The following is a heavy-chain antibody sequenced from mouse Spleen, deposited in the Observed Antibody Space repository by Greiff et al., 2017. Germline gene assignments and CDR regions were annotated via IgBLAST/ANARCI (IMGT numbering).Heavy chain of an antibody. D-gene: IGHD3-3*01. CDR3: ARQRTSFDY. Sequence: DVHLVESGGGLVKPGGSLKLSCAASGFTFSSYAMSWVRQTPEKRLEWVATISSGGSYTYYPDSVKGRFTISRDNAKNTLYLQMSSLRSEDTAMYYCARQRTSFDYWGQGTTLTVSS. J-gene: IGHJ2*01. CDR2: ISSGGSYT. CDR1: GFTFSSYA. V-gene: IGHV5-9-3*01.